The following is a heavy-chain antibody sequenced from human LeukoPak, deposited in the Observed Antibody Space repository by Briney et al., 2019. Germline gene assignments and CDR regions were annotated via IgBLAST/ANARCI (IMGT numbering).Heavy chain of an antibody. Sequence: PSETLSLTCTVSGGSISSYYWSWIRQPPGKGLEWIGYIYNSGSTNYNPSLKSRVTISVDTSKKQFSLKLSSVTAADTAVYYCARGQDSSGYYYFDYWGQGTLVTVSS. V-gene: IGHV4-59*12. CDR3: ARGQDSSGYYYFDY. CDR1: GGSISSYY. J-gene: IGHJ4*02. CDR2: IYNSGST. D-gene: IGHD3-22*01.